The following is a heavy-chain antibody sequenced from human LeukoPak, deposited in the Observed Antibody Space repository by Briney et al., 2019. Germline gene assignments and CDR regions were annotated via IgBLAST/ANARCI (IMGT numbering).Heavy chain of an antibody. V-gene: IGHV3-74*01. D-gene: IGHD4-17*01. CDR1: GFTFSRYR. Sequence: GGSLRLSCVGSGFTFSRYRMFWIRQAPGKGLVWVSRINSDGTTTNYADSVKGRFSISRDNAKNTLSLELNSLRAEDTAVYFCASSGITVTSSYFYHLDVWGKGTMVTVSS. CDR2: INSDGTTT. CDR3: ASSGITVTSSYFYHLDV. J-gene: IGHJ6*03.